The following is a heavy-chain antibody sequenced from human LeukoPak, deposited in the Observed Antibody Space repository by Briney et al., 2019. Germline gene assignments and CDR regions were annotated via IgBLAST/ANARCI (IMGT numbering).Heavy chain of an antibody. CDR3: ARGINGPNYYDSSGYYCFDY. Sequence: PGGSLRLSCAASGFTFSSYSMNWVRQAPGKGLEWVSSISSSSSYIYYADSVKGRFTISRDNAKNSLYLQMNSLRAEDTAVYYCARGINGPNYYDSSGYYCFDYWGQGTLVTVSS. CDR2: ISSSSSYI. CDR1: GFTFSSYS. D-gene: IGHD3-22*01. J-gene: IGHJ4*02. V-gene: IGHV3-21*01.